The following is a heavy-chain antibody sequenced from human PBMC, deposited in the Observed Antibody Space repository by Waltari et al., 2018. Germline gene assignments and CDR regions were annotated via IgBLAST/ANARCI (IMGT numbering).Heavy chain of an antibody. V-gene: IGHV3-9*01. Sequence: EVQLVESGGGLVQPGRSLRLSCVGSGFSFADRARPWVRQVPGKGLEWVSGINWNSGNIGYADSVKGRFTISRDNAKNSLYLQINSVRTEDTALYYCTSDAFGNSIGGVFDYWGQGTLVNVSS. J-gene: IGHJ4*02. CDR2: INWNSGNI. D-gene: IGHD3-3*01. CDR3: TSDAFGNSIGGVFDY. CDR1: GFSFADRA.